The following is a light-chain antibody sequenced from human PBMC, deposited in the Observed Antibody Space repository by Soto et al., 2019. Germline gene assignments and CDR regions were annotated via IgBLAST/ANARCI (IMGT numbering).Light chain of an antibody. CDR1: QSISSW. CDR3: QQYETHPYT. Sequence: DIQMTQSPSTLSASVGDRVTIPCRASQSISSWLAWYQQKPGKAPNLLIYKASSLESGVPSRFSGSGSGTEFTLTISSLQPDDFATYYCQQYETHPYTFSQGTKLEIK. V-gene: IGKV1-5*03. J-gene: IGKJ2*01. CDR2: KAS.